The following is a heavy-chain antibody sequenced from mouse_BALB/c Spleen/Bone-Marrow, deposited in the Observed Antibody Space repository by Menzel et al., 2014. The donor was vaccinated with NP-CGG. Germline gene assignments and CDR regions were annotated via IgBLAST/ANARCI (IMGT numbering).Heavy chain of an antibody. J-gene: IGHJ2*01. CDR3: ARQTYYDYDGYFDN. CDR2: ISSGGSYT. V-gene: IGHV5-6*01. Sequence: EVQVVESGGDLVKPGGSLKLSCAASGFTFSSYGMSWVRQTPDKRLEWVATISSGGSYTYYPDSVKGRFTISRDNAKNTLYLQMSSLKSEDTAMYYCARQTYYDYDGYFDNWGQGTTLTVSS. CDR1: GFTFSSYG. D-gene: IGHD2-4*01.